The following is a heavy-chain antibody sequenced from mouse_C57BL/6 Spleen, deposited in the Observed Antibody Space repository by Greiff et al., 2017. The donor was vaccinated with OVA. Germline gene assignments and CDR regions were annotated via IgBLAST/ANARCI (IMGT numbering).Heavy chain of an antibody. CDR2: INPSSGYT. J-gene: IGHJ2*01. V-gene: IGHV1-7*01. Sequence: VQVVESGAELAKPGASVKLSCKASGYTFTSYWMHWVKQRPGQGLEWIGYINPSSGYTKYNQKFKDKATLTADKSSSTAYMQLSSLTYEDSAVYYCARWDYDYEAFDYWGQGTTLTVSS. CDR3: ARWDYDYEAFDY. D-gene: IGHD2-4*01. CDR1: GYTFTSYW.